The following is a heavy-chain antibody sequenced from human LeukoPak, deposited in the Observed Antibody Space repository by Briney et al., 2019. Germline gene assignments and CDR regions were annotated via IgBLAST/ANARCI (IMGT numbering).Heavy chain of an antibody. J-gene: IGHJ4*02. CDR3: AKGRTNDY. Sequence: GGTLRLSCAASGFTFRTYAMSWVRQTPETGLEWVSAISDTGGNTFYADSVKGRLTISRDNSKNTLYLQMNSLRAEDTAIYYCAKGRTNDYWGQGTLVTVSS. D-gene: IGHD1/OR15-1a*01. CDR1: GFTFRTYA. CDR2: ISDTGGNT. V-gene: IGHV3-23*01.